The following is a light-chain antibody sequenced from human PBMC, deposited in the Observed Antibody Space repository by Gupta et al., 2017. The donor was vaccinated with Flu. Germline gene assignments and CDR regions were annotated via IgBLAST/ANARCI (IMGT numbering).Light chain of an antibody. J-gene: IGKJ4*01. CDR3: QQAHSFPFT. Sequence: DIQLTQSPSYVSASVGDRVTITCRASQGISSWLAWHQQKPGKAPKVLIYGAYNLQSGVPSRFSGRESGTEFTLTISKRQPEDSATYYCQQAHSFPFTFGGGTKVHIK. V-gene: IGKV1-12*01. CDR1: QGISSW. CDR2: GAY.